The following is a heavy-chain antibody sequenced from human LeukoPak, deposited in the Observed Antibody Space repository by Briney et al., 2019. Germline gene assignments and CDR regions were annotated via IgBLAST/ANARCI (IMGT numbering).Heavy chain of an antibody. CDR3: ARTRITMIVGLASRFDY. J-gene: IGHJ4*02. V-gene: IGHV3-7*01. CDR1: GLNFSSRW. D-gene: IGHD3-22*01. CDR2: IKEDGSEK. Sequence: GGSLRLSCAASGLNFSSRWMNWVRQAPGQGLEWVASIKEDGSEKHYVDSVKGRFTISRDNGKNSLYLQMNSLRAEDTAVYYCARTRITMIVGLASRFDYWGQGTLVTVSS.